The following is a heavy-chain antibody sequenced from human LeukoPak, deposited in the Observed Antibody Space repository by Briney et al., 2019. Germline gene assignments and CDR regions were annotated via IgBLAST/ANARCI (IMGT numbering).Heavy chain of an antibody. CDR2: TSGCGGIT. V-gene: IGHV3-23*01. Sequence: GGSLRLSCAASRFTFCCCAMSGVRPAPGKGVACGIATSGCGGITYNEDTVNGKFNMSRDNSKNTLYMQMNSLRPEVQAVYYCAKGSKSTRTLYYYYYYYLDVWGTGTTVSVAS. J-gene: IGHJ6*03. CDR1: RFTFCCCA. CDR3: AKGSKSTRTLYYYYYYYLDV.